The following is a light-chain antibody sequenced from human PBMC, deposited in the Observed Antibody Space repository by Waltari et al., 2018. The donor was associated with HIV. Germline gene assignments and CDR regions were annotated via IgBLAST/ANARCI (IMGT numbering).Light chain of an antibody. Sequence: QSLLTKPPSASGTPGQRVTISCSGRSHNVGSNHVYLYQQLPGTAPKLLIYRNNQRPSGVPDRFSGSKSGTSASLAISGLRSEDEADYYCAAWDDSLSGPNWVFGGGTKLTVL. CDR3: AAWDDSLSGPNWV. J-gene: IGLJ3*02. CDR2: RNN. CDR1: SHNVGSNH. V-gene: IGLV1-47*01.